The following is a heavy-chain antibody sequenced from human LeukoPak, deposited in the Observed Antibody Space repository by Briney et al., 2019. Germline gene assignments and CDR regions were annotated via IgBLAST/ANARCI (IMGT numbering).Heavy chain of an antibody. CDR2: IYYSGST. CDR1: GGPISSYY. Sequence: NPSETLSLTCTVSGGPISSYYWSWIRQPPGKGLEWIGYIYYSGSTNYNPSLKSRVTISVDTSKNQFSLKLSPVTAADTAVYYCARQKHSNYVDYWGQGTLVTVSS. V-gene: IGHV4-59*08. CDR3: ARQKHSNYVDY. J-gene: IGHJ4*02. D-gene: IGHD4-11*01.